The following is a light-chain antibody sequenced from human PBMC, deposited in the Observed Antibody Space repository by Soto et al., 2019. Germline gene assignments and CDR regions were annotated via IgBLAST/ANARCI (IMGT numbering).Light chain of an antibody. Sequence: QSALTQPASVSGSPGQSITISCTGTSSDVGGYDYVSWYQQHPGKAPKLMIYGVSNRPSGVSNRFSGSKSGNTASLTISGLQAEDEADYHCSSYTGSITLDVVFGGGTKLTVL. CDR2: GVS. CDR1: SSDVGGYDY. V-gene: IGLV2-14*01. CDR3: SSYTGSITLDVV. J-gene: IGLJ2*01.